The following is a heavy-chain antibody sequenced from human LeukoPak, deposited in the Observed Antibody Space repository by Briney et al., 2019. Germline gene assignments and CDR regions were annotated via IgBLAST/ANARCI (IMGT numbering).Heavy chain of an antibody. CDR1: GFTFSSYW. V-gene: IGHV3-7*01. CDR2: LNQDGSEK. J-gene: IGHJ5*02. CDR3: ARGISKAATNLGLS. Sequence: GGSLRLSCAASGFTFSSYWMSWVRQAPGKGLEWVANLNQDGSEKYYVDSVKGRFTISRDNAKNSLYLQMNSLRAEDTVVYYCARGISKAATNLGLSWGQGTPVTVSS. D-gene: IGHD5-12*01.